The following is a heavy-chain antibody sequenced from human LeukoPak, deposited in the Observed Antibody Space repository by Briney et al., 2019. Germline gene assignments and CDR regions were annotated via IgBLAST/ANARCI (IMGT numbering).Heavy chain of an antibody. CDR3: ARRNSNYNNAFDI. D-gene: IGHD4-4*01. CDR1: GGSISSSSYY. V-gene: IGHV4-39*01. CDR2: IYYSGST. Sequence: SGTLSLTCTVSGGSISSSSYYWGWIRQPPGKGLEWIGSIYYSGSTYYNPSLKSRVTISVDTSKNQFSLKLSSVTAADTAVYYCARRNSNYNNAFDIWGQGTMVTVSS. J-gene: IGHJ3*02.